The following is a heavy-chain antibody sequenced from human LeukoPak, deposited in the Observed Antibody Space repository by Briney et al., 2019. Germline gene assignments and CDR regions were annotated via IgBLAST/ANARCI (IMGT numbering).Heavy chain of an antibody. J-gene: IGHJ4*02. V-gene: IGHV1-2*02. CDR2: INPNNGDT. Sequence: ASVKVSCKASGYIFTTYFIHWVRQAPGQGLEWMGWINPNNGDTNYVQKFQGRVTMTRDTSISTVYMELSSLRSEDTAVYYCARGRDGYNYFDYWGQGTLVTVSS. D-gene: IGHD5-24*01. CDR3: ARGRDGYNYFDY. CDR1: GYIFTTYF.